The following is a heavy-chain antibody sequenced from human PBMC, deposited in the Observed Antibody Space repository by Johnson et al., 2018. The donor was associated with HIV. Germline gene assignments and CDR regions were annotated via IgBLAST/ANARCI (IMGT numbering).Heavy chain of an antibody. D-gene: IGHD1-26*01. CDR3: AKGPWDLPHAFNI. CDR1: ELTSSNYA. J-gene: IGHJ3*02. CDR2: ISASGRDI. Sequence: MQLVESGGGLVQPGGSLRLSCVASELTSSNYAISWVRQAPGQGLEWVSAISASGRDIYYGDSVKGRFTITRDNSKNTLYLQINSLRAEDTAVYYCAKGPWDLPHAFNIWGRGTMVIVSS. V-gene: IGHV3-23*04.